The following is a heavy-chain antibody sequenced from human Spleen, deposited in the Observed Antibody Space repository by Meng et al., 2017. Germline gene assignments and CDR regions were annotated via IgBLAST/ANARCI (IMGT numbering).Heavy chain of an antibody. CDR3: ARGPTTMAHDFDY. Sequence: SETLSLTCAVYGGSFSGYYWSWIRQSPGKGLEWIGEINHSGSTNYNPSLRSRVTISVDTSKSQFSLKLSSVTAADSAVYYCARGPTTMAHDFDYWGQGTLVTVSS. CDR1: GGSFSGYY. J-gene: IGHJ4*02. CDR2: INHSGST. V-gene: IGHV4-34*01. D-gene: IGHD4-11*01.